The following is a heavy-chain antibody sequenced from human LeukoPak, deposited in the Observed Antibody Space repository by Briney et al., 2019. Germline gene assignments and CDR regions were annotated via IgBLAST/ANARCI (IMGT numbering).Heavy chain of an antibody. Sequence: GGSLRLSCAASGFTFSSYAMHWVRQAPGKGLEWVAVISYDGSNKYYADSVKGRFTISRDNSKNTLYLQMNSLRAEDTAVYYCARLFDIVVVPAAGGRDVWGQGTTVTVSS. J-gene: IGHJ6*02. D-gene: IGHD2-2*01. CDR2: ISYDGSNK. CDR3: ARLFDIVVVPAAGGRDV. V-gene: IGHV3-30-3*01. CDR1: GFTFSSYA.